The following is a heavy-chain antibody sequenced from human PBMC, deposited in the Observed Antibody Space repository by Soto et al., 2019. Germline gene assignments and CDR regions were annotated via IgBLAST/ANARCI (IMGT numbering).Heavy chain of an antibody. D-gene: IGHD1-26*01. V-gene: IGHV5-10-1*01. J-gene: IGHJ5*02. CDR2: IDPSDSYT. CDR3: ARITTREIRENWFDP. CDR1: GYSFTSYW. Sequence: PGESLKISCKGSGYSFTSYWISRVRQMPGKGLEWMGRIDPSDSYTNYSPSFQGHVTISADKSISTAYLQWSSLKASDTAMYYCARITTREIRENWFDPWGQGTLVTVSS.